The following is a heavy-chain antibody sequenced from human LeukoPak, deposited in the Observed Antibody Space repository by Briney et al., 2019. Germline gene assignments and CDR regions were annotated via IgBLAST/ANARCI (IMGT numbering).Heavy chain of an antibody. CDR1: GFTFDDYA. CDR2: ISRNSGSI. J-gene: IGHJ4*02. CDR3: AKGANSQLDY. Sequence: GGSLRLSCAASGFTFDDYAMHWVRQAPGKGLEWVSGISRNSGSIGYADSVKGRFTISRDNAKNSLYLQMNSLRAEDTALYYCAKGANSQLDYWGQGTLVTVSS. D-gene: IGHD2/OR15-2a*01. V-gene: IGHV3-9*01.